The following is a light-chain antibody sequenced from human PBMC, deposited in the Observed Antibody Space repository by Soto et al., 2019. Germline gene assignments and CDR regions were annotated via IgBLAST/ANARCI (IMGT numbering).Light chain of an antibody. Sequence: EIVLTQSPGTLSLSPGERATLSCRASQSVSSNYLAWYQQKPGQAPRLLIYGASTRAIGIPDRFSGSGSGTDFTLTISRLEPEDFAVYYCQQYGSSLFTFGPGTKVDIK. CDR3: QQYGSSLFT. V-gene: IGKV3-20*01. CDR1: QSVSSNY. J-gene: IGKJ3*01. CDR2: GAS.